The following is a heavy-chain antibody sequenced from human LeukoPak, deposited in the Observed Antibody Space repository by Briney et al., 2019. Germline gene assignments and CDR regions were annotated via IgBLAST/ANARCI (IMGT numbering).Heavy chain of an antibody. V-gene: IGHV4-4*02. J-gene: IGHJ4*02. CDR2: IHYSGST. CDR3: AGDQSDYDMGIEY. D-gene: IGHD4/OR15-4a*01. Sequence: PSETLSLTCAVSGGSIRSSNWWRWVRQPPGKLLEWIGEIHYSGSTNYNPSLKSRVTLLVDTSKNQFSRKVISVTAASAAIYYCAGDQSDYDMGIEYWRRGTLVSVSS. CDR1: GGSIRSSNW.